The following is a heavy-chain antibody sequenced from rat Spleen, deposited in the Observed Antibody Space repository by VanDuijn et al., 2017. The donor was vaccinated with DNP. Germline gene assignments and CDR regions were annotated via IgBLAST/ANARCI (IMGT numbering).Heavy chain of an antibody. CDR2: ISYDGGRT. Sequence: EVQLVESGGGLVQPGRSLKLSCAASGFTFNTYYMAWVRQAPKKGLEWVAYISYDGGRTYNGDSVKGRFTISRDNAKNTLYLQMNSLRSEDTATYYCARHVLPLRVWDYWGQGVMVTVSS. CDR1: GFTFNTYY. V-gene: IGHV5-22*01. J-gene: IGHJ2*01. D-gene: IGHD1-4*01. CDR3: ARHVLPLRVWDY.